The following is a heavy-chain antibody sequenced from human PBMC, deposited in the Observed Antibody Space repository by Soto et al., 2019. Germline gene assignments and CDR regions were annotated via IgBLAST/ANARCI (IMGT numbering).Heavy chain of an antibody. CDR1: GGSISSGDYY. Sequence: QVQLQESGPGLVKPSQTQSLTCTVSGGSISSGDYYWSWIRQPPGKGLEWIGYIYYSGSTYYNPSLKRRVTISVNTVKNQFSLKLGSVTAADTAVYYWARDYGGNSPSPFDYWGQGTLVTVSS. J-gene: IGHJ4*02. CDR2: IYYSGST. V-gene: IGHV4-30-4*01. CDR3: ARDYGGNSPSPFDY. D-gene: IGHD4-17*01.